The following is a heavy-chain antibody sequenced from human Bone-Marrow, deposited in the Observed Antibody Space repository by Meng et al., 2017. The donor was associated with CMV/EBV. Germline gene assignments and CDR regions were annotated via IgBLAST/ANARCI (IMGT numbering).Heavy chain of an antibody. CDR1: GFTFSKAW. V-gene: IGHV3-15*04. J-gene: IGHJ4*02. CDR2: IESGIDGGTV. CDR3: TTVGLGLYDSWTGYYCDH. D-gene: IGHD3-3*01. Sequence: GESLKISCATSGFTFSKAWLSWVRQAPGKGLEWVGRIESGIDGGTVDYGAHVKGRFIISRDDSKDMLFLQMKSLNTDDTAVYYCTTVGLGLYDSWTGYYCDHWGQGTLVTVSS.